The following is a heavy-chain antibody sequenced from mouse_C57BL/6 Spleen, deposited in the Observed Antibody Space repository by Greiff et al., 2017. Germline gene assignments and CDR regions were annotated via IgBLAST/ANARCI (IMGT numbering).Heavy chain of an antibody. D-gene: IGHD4-1*01. V-gene: IGHV1-72*01. Sequence: QVQLQQPGAELVKPGASVKLSCKASGYTFTSYWMHWVKQRPGRGLEWIGRIDPNSGGTKYNEQFKSKATLTVDKPASTAYMQLRSLTSEDSAVYYCAREDGTGLYFDYWGQGTTLTVSS. CDR2: IDPNSGGT. J-gene: IGHJ2*01. CDR1: GYTFTSYW. CDR3: AREDGTGLYFDY.